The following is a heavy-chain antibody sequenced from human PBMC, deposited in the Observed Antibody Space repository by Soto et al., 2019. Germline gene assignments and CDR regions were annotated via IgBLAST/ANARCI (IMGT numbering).Heavy chain of an antibody. Sequence: QVQLVQSGAEVKKPGASVKISCKASGYTFTRYTMNWVRQAPGQRLEWMGWINPDNGNTKSSQKFQDRVIITRDTAASTANMDPSSLRSEDTAVYYCARGIATGQLDPWGQGTRVTGSS. CDR1: GYTFTRYT. CDR2: INPDNGNT. V-gene: IGHV1-3*01. J-gene: IGHJ5*02. D-gene: IGHD2-15*01. CDR3: ARGIATGQLDP.